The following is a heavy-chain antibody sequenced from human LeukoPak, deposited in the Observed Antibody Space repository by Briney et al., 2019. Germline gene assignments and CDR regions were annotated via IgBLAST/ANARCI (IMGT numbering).Heavy chain of an antibody. Sequence: ASVKVSCKASGYTFTDHYIHWVRQAPGQGLEKMGWINPYSGGTNYAQNFQGRVTMTRDTSINTTYMDLSSLTSDDTAMYYCARGHDSTGYNYFDYWGQGTLVTVSS. CDR3: ARGHDSTGYNYFDY. V-gene: IGHV1-2*02. CDR2: INPYSGGT. CDR1: GYTFTDHY. J-gene: IGHJ4*02. D-gene: IGHD3-22*01.